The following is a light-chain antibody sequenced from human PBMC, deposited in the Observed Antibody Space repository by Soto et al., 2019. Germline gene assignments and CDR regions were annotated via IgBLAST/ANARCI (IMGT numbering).Light chain of an antibody. V-gene: IGKV4-1*01. CDR2: WAS. Sequence: DIVMTQAPDSLAASQGAIVTINCKSSRNLLYNDKNYVAWYQQRPGQAPKLLIYWASTRESEVPVRISGSGSVTDFRLTIRDLQAADAAVYYCQQFYTTPRTFGQGTRVEI. CDR3: QQFYTTPRT. CDR1: RNLLYNDKNY. J-gene: IGKJ2*01.